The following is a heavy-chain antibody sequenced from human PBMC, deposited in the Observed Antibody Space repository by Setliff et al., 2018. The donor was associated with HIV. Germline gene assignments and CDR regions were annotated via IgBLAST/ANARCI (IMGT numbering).Heavy chain of an antibody. J-gene: IGHJ6*03. CDR2: INPNSGGT. Sequence: ASVKVSCKASGYTFTGYFLHWVRQAPGQGLEWMGRINPNSGGTNYAQKFQGRVTITRDTSASTAYMELSRLRSDDTAVYYCARGGTTVNYYYYYMDVWGKGTTVTVSS. CDR3: ARGGTTVNYYYYYMDV. V-gene: IGHV1-2*06. D-gene: IGHD1-1*01. CDR1: GYTFTGYF.